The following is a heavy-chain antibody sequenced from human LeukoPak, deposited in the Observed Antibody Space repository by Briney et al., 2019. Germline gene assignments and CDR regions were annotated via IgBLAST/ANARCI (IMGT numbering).Heavy chain of an antibody. CDR1: GGSISSYY. CDR3: ASRGGNPQEYYYYYYYMDV. D-gene: IGHD4-23*01. Sequence: SETLSHTCTVSGGSISSYYWSWIRQPPGKGLEWIGYIYYSGSTNYNPSLKSRVTISVDTSKNQFSLKLSSVTAADTAVHYCASRGGNPQEYYYYYYYMDVWGKGTTVTVSS. V-gene: IGHV4-59*01. J-gene: IGHJ6*03. CDR2: IYYSGST.